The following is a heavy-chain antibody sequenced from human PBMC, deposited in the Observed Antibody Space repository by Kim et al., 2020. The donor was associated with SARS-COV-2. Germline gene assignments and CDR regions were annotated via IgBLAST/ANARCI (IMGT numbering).Heavy chain of an antibody. V-gene: IGHV4-34*01. CDR2: INHSGST. D-gene: IGHD3-10*01. CDR1: GGSFSGYY. Sequence: SETLSLTCAVYGGSFSGYYWSWIRQPPGKGLEWIGEINHSGSTNYNPSLKSRVTISVDTSKNQFSLKLSSVTAADTAVYYCARSCRGRGVISFYYYYGMDVWGQGTTVTVSS. J-gene: IGHJ6*02. CDR3: ARSCRGRGVISFYYYYGMDV.